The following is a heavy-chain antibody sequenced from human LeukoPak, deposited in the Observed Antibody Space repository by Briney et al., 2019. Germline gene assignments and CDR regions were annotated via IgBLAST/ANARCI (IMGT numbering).Heavy chain of an antibody. CDR1: GGSFRGYY. CDR2: INHSGST. Sequence: SQTLSLTCADYGGSFRGYYWRWIRPPPAPALYLIGEINHSGSTNYNPSLKSRVTISVDTSKNQFSLKLSSVTAADTAVYYCARYSSGWYIGFDPWGQGTLVTVSS. D-gene: IGHD6-19*01. V-gene: IGHV4-34*01. CDR3: ARYSSGWYIGFDP. J-gene: IGHJ5*02.